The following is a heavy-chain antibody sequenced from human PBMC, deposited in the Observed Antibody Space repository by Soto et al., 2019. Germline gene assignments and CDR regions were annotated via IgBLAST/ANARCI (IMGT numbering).Heavy chain of an antibody. J-gene: IGHJ4*02. D-gene: IGHD5-12*01. CDR2: SRDKVHSHTT. Sequence: EVQLAESGGGLVQPGGSLRLSCAASGFTFSDHYMDWVRQAPGKGLEWVGRSRDKVHSHTTEYAASVKGRFTISRGDSENSLYLPMNSLKAEDTAVYYCARGVVSTGYVDYWGQGTVVTVSS. CDR1: GFTFSDHY. CDR3: ARGVVSTGYVDY. V-gene: IGHV3-72*01.